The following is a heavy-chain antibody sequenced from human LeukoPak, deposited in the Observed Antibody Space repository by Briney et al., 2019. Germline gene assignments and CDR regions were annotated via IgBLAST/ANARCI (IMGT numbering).Heavy chain of an antibody. CDR3: ARGLNTYDSSGFYFF. J-gene: IGHJ4*02. CDR1: GFTVSSYY. Sequence: GGSLRLSCAASGFTVSSYYMSWVRQAPGKGLEWVSIICSGGSTHYADSVKGRFTISRDNSKNTLYLQMNSLRAEDTAVYYCARGLNTYDSSGFYFFWGQGTLVTVSS. V-gene: IGHV3-53*01. CDR2: ICSGGST. D-gene: IGHD3-22*01.